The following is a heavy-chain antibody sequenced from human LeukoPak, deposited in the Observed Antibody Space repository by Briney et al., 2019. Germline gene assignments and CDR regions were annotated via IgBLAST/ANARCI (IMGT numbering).Heavy chain of an antibody. D-gene: IGHD3-3*01. V-gene: IGHV4-39*07. CDR1: GGSISSGGYY. CDR2: IYYSGST. CDR3: ARTLYYDFWSGYSIYFDY. Sequence: SETLSLTCAVSGGSISSGGYYWGWIRQPPGKGLEWIGSIYYSGSTYYNPSLKSRVTISVDTSKNQFSLKLSSVTAADTAVYYCARTLYYDFWSGYSIYFDYWGQGTLVTVSS. J-gene: IGHJ4*02.